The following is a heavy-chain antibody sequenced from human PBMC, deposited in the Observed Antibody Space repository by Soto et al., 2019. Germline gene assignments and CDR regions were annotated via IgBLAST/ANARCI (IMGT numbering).Heavy chain of an antibody. CDR2: INPNSGGT. V-gene: IGHV1-2*02. J-gene: IGHJ4*02. CDR1: GYTFTGYY. D-gene: IGHD4-17*01. Sequence: ASVKVSCKASGYTFTGYYMHWVRQAPGQGLEWMGWINPNSGGTNYAQKFQGRVTITADESTSTAYMELSSLRSEDTAVYYCARHYGGNSAFDYWGQGTLVTVSS. CDR3: ARHYGGNSAFDY.